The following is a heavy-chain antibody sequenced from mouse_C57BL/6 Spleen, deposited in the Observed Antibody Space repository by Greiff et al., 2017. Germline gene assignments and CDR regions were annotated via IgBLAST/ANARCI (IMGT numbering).Heavy chain of an antibody. V-gene: IGHV5-12*01. D-gene: IGHD2-10*01. CDR2: ISNGGGST. CDR1: GFTFSDYY. Sequence: EVKVVESGGGLVQPGGSLKLSCAASGFTFSDYYMYWVRQTPEKRLEWVAYISNGGGSTYYPDTVKGRFTISRDNAKNTLYLQMSRLKSEDTAMXYCARHVRLLFAMDYWGQGTSVTVSS. J-gene: IGHJ4*01. CDR3: ARHVRLLFAMDY.